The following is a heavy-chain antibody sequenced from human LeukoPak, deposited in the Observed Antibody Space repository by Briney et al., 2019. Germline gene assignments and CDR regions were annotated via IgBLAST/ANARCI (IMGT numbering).Heavy chain of an antibody. J-gene: IGHJ4*02. CDR3: AARPFYYGSGSYPPFSY. CDR2: IYYSGST. V-gene: IGHV4-61*01. CDR1: GGSVSSGNYY. D-gene: IGHD3-10*01. Sequence: SETLSLTCTVSGGSVSSGNYYWSWIRQPPGKGLEWIGYIYYSGSTNYNPSLKSRVTISVDTSKNQFSLKLSSVTAADTAVYYCAARPFYYGSGSYPPFSYWGQGTLVTVSS.